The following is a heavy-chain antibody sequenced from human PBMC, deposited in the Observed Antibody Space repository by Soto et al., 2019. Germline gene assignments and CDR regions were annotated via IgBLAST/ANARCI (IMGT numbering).Heavy chain of an antibody. Sequence: SETLSLTCTVSGGSISSSSYYWGWIRQPPGKGLEWIGSIYYSGSTYYNPSLKSRVTISVDTSKNQFSLKLSSVTAADTAVYYCARDGRIFGVVIQKSFDYWGQGTLVTVSS. V-gene: IGHV4-39*02. D-gene: IGHD3-3*01. J-gene: IGHJ4*02. CDR1: GGSISSSSYY. CDR3: ARDGRIFGVVIQKSFDY. CDR2: IYYSGST.